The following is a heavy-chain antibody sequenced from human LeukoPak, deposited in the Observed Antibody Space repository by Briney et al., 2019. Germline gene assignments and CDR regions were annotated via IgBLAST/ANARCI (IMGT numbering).Heavy chain of an antibody. CDR3: ERRIFGVVIMGY. CDR1: GYTFTSYD. D-gene: IGHD3-3*01. V-gene: IGHV1-8*01. J-gene: IGHJ4*02. CDR2: MNPNSGNT. Sequence: ASVKVSCKASGYTFTSYDINWVRQAPGQGLEWMGWMNPNSGNTGYAQKFQGRVTMTRNTSISTAYMELSSLRSEDTAVYYCERRIFGVVIMGYWGQGTLVTVSS.